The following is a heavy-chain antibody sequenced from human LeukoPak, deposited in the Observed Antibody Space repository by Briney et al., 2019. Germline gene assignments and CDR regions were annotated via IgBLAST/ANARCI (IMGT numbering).Heavy chain of an antibody. CDR3: AKARRTVDAFDI. CDR1: GFTFSSYG. Sequence: GGSLRLSCAASGFTSGFTFSSYGMSFFRQAPGKGLEWVSHISGGGDGTYYADSVKGRFTIPRDNSKNTLFLQMKRLRAEDTALYFCAKARRTVDAFDIWGQGTRVIVSS. V-gene: IGHV3-23*01. D-gene: IGHD1-1*01. J-gene: IGHJ3*02. CDR2: ISGGGDGT.